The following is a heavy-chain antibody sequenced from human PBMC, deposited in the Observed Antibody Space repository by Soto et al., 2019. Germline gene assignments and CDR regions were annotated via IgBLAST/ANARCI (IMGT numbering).Heavy chain of an antibody. Sequence: QVQLVESGGGVVQPGRSLRLSCAASGFTFSSYAMHWVRQAPGKGLEWVAAISYDGSNKYYADSVKGRFTISRDNSKNTLYLQMNSLRAEDTAVYYCARDGYISGWYAGEWGQGTLVTVS. CDR3: ARDGYISGWYAGE. CDR2: ISYDGSNK. CDR1: GFTFSSYA. J-gene: IGHJ4*02. V-gene: IGHV3-30-3*01. D-gene: IGHD6-19*01.